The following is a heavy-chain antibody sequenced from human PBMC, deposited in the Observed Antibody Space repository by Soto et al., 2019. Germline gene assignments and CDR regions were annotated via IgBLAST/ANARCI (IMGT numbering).Heavy chain of an antibody. J-gene: IGHJ4*02. D-gene: IGHD2-15*01. V-gene: IGHV3-30*03. CDR3: ASQDEEGVN. CDR1: GFTFSSYG. Sequence: QVQLVESGGGVVQPGRSMRLSCAASGFTFSSYGMHWVRQAPGKGLEWVAVISYDGSNKYYADSVKGRFTISRDNSKNTLYLQMNSLRAEDTAVYYCASQDEEGVNWGQATLVTVSS. CDR2: ISYDGSNK.